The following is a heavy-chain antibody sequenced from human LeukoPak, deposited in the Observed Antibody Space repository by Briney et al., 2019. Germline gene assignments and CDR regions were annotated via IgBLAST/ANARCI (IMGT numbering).Heavy chain of an antibody. J-gene: IGHJ4*02. V-gene: IGHV3-48*02. CDR1: RFIFSMFS. Sequence: PGGALRLSCVASRFIFSMFSMNWVRQALGKELEWLSHISGSSSTIHYEDAVKGRFTISRDNAKNSLYLQMNSLRDEDTAVYYCARDLSGTYPFDLWGQGTLVTVSS. D-gene: IGHD1-26*01. CDR3: ARDLSGTYPFDL. CDR2: ISGSSSTI.